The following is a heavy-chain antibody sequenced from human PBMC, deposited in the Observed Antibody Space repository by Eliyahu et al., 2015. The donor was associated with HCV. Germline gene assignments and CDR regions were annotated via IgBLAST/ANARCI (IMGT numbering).Heavy chain of an antibody. Sequence: DVNLVESGGGLVKPGGSLRLSCAASGFTFXSFSMNWVRQAPGKGLEWVSSISFHGRYIYYADSVKGRFTISRDNAKNSLYLQMNSLRAEDTAVYYCTKSPTLTTVTTSDYLDSWGQGTLVTVSS. J-gene: IGHJ4*02. D-gene: IGHD4-17*01. CDR3: TKSPTLTTVTTSDYLDS. CDR1: GFTFXSFS. V-gene: IGHV3-21*01. CDR2: ISFHGRYI.